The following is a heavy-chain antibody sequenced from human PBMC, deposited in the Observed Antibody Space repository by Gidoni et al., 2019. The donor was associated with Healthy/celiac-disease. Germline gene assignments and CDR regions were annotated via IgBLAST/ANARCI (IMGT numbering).Heavy chain of an antibody. Sequence: QVQLQQWGAGLLKPSETLSLTCAVYGGSVSGYYWSWIRQPPGKGLEWIGEINHSGSTNYNPSLTSRVTISVDTSKNQFSLKLSSVTAADTAVYYCARVRTSYFDWSHDAFDIWGQGTMVTVSS. CDR2: INHSGST. J-gene: IGHJ3*02. CDR3: ARVRTSYFDWSHDAFDI. V-gene: IGHV4-34*01. D-gene: IGHD3-9*01. CDR1: GGSVSGYY.